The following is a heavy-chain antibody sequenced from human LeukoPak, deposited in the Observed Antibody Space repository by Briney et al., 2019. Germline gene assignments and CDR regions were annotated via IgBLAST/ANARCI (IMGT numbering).Heavy chain of an antibody. CDR3: ARGALWFGELSHFDY. D-gene: IGHD3-10*01. CDR2: IYYSGST. J-gene: IGHJ4*02. Sequence: SETLSLTCTVSGGSISSGGYYWSWIRQHSGKGLEWIGYIYYSGSTYYNPSLKSRVTISVDTSKNQFSLKLSSVTAADTAVYYCARGALWFGELSHFDYWGQGTLVTVSS. V-gene: IGHV4-31*03. CDR1: GGSISSGGYY.